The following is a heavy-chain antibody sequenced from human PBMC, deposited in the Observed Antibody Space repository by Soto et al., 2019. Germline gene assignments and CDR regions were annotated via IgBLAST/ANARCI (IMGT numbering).Heavy chain of an antibody. D-gene: IGHD6-19*01. Sequence: GGSLRLSCAASGFTFSSYAMSWVSKAPGKGLVGVSAISGSGGSTYYADSVKGRFTISREDSKNTLYLQMNSLGAEDTAVFYRAKSSEPLLLDYWVQGTVVTVSS. V-gene: IGHV3-23*01. CDR2: ISGSGGST. J-gene: IGHJ4*02. CDR1: GFTFSSYA. CDR3: AKSSEPLLLDY.